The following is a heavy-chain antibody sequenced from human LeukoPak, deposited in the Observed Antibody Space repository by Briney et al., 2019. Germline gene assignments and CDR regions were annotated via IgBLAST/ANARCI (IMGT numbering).Heavy chain of an antibody. D-gene: IGHD4-17*01. Sequence: PSETLSLTCTVSGGSISSSSYYWGWIRQPPGKGLEWIGSIYYSGSTYYNPSLKSRVTISVDTSKNQFSLKLSSVTAADTAVYYCARQGRSTVTTIDYWGQGTVATVSS. V-gene: IGHV4-39*01. J-gene: IGHJ4*02. CDR3: ARQGRSTVTTIDY. CDR1: GGSISSSSYY. CDR2: IYYSGST.